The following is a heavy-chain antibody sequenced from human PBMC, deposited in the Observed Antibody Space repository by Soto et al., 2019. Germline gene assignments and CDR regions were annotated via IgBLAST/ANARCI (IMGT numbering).Heavy chain of an antibody. CDR3: ARGGGVGVAGSAAFDM. J-gene: IGHJ3*02. Sequence: QLHLVQSGAVVKKPGASVTVSCSASGYPVTAYYMHWVRQAPGRGLEWMGGINPATGAAKYTQTFQGRVTRTRDTSTSTVFMELGRLTSEDTAGFYCARGGGVGVAGSAAFDMWGQGTLVTVSS. CDR2: INPATGAA. D-gene: IGHD3-3*01. CDR1: GYPVTAYY. V-gene: IGHV1-2*02.